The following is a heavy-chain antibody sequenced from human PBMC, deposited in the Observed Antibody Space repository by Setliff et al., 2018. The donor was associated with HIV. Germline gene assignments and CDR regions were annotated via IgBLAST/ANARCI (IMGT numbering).Heavy chain of an antibody. CDR2: ISGSGDIT. D-gene: IGHD4-4*01. CDR3: AKTQTVITVYGPFDS. Sequence: LRLSCAASGFAFSFYAMNWVRQAPGKGLEWVSVISGSGDITYYRESVKGRFTVSRDNSNNTVYLQMNSLRAEDTAMYYCAKTQTVITVYGPFDSWGQGTPVTVSS. V-gene: IGHV3-23*01. CDR1: GFAFSFYA. J-gene: IGHJ4*02.